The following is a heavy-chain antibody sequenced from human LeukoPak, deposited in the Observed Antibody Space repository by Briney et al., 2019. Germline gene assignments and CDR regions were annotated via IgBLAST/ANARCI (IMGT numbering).Heavy chain of an antibody. CDR1: GFTFSSYS. V-gene: IGHV3-21*01. Sequence: GGSLRLSCAASGFTFSSYSMNWVRQAPGKGLEWVSSSSSSSSYIYYADSVKGRFTISRDNAKNSLYLQMNSLRAEDTAVYYCARDILRSGGRCYHTGFNYWGQGTLVTVSS. J-gene: IGHJ4*02. CDR3: ARDILRSGGRCYHTGFNY. CDR2: SSSSSSYI. D-gene: IGHD2-15*01.